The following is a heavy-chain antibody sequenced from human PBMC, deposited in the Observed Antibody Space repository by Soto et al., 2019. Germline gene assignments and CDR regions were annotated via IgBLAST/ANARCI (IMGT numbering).Heavy chain of an antibody. V-gene: IGHV4-59*01. CDR1: GVSITGSY. CDR2: VYHSGTT. CDR3: ATDMPYGAGSLAGCDY. Sequence: SETLTLTCSVSGVSITGSYWSWIRQPPGKTLEWIGYVYHSGTTTYNPSLKSGGSITVDTTKNQSSLRLISVVAADASVYYCATDMPYGAGSLAGCDYWGQGILVTVSS. J-gene: IGHJ4*02. D-gene: IGHD1-26*01.